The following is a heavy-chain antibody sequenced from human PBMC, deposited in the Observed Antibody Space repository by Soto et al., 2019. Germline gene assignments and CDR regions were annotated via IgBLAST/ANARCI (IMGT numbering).Heavy chain of an antibody. CDR3: AHKGGGDRILDY. J-gene: IGHJ4*02. Sequence: QITLKESGPTLVKPTQTLTLTCTFSAFSLSTSGVGVGWIRQPPGKALEWLALIYWDDAKEYSPSLKSRLTITKDTSKNQVVLKMTNMDPVDTATYYCAHKGGGDRILDYWGQGTLVTVSS. CDR2: IYWDDAK. D-gene: IGHD3-16*01. CDR1: AFSLSTSGVG. V-gene: IGHV2-5*02.